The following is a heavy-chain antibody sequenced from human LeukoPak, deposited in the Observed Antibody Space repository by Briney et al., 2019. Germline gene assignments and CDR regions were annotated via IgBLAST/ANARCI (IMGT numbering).Heavy chain of an antibody. CDR1: GFTFSDYY. V-gene: IGHV3-11*01. CDR3: ARVHYDSSGYYYGTYYFDY. CDR2: ISSSGSTI. Sequence: GGSLRLSCAASGFTFSDYYMSWIRQAPGKGLEWVSYISSSGSTIYYADSVKGRFTISSDNAKNSLYLQMNSLRAEDTAVYYCARVHYDSSGYYYGTYYFDYWGQGTLVTVSS. D-gene: IGHD3-22*01. J-gene: IGHJ4*02.